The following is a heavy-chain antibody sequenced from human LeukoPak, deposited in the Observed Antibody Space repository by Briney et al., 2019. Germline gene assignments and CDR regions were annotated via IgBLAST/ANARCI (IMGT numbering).Heavy chain of an antibody. CDR2: IYPGDSDT. J-gene: IGHJ4*02. CDR3: ARRDYDSGGYYWFDY. Sequence: GESLKISCKGSGYSFTSYWIGWVRQMPGKGLEWMGIIYPGDSDTRYSPSFQGQVTISADKSISTAYLQWSSLKASDTAMYYCARRDYDSGGYYWFDYWGQGTLVTVSS. V-gene: IGHV5-51*01. D-gene: IGHD3-22*01. CDR1: GYSFTSYW.